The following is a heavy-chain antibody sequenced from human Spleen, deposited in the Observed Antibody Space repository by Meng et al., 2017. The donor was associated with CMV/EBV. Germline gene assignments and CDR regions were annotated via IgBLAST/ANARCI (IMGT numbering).Heavy chain of an antibody. V-gene: IGHV3-11*04. Sequence: GGSLRLSCAASGFTFSDYYMTWVRQAPGKGLEWVSYISSSGTTIYYADSVKGRFTISRDNAKNSLYLQMNSLRAEDTAVYYCARGPPSGYYYYYGMDVWGQGTTVTVSS. CDR1: GFTFSDYY. CDR3: ARGPPSGYYYYYGMDV. CDR2: ISSSGTTI. J-gene: IGHJ6*02.